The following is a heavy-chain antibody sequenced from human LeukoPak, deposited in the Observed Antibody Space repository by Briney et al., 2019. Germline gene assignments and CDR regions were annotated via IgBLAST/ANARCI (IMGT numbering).Heavy chain of an antibody. V-gene: IGHV1-69*13. J-gene: IGHJ4*02. D-gene: IGHD3-16*01. CDR2: IIPIFGTA. CDR3: AREGGAPGYFDY. CDR1: GGTFSSYA. Sequence: SVKVSCKASGGTFSSYAISWVRQAPGQGLEWMGGIIPIFGTANYAQKFQGRVTITADGSTSTAYMELRSLRSDDTAVYYCAREGGAPGYFDYWGQGTLVTVSS.